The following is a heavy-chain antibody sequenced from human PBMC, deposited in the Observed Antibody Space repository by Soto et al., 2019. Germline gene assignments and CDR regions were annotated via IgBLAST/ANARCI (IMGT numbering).Heavy chain of an antibody. CDR2: IYYSGST. CDR1: GGSISSYY. V-gene: IGHV4-59*01. D-gene: IGHD5-12*01. CDR3: AREGSSGYDSNAFDI. Sequence: SETLSLTCTVSGGSISSYYWSWIRQPPGKGLEWIGYIYYSGSTNYNPSLKSRVTISVDTSKNQFSLKLSSVTAADTAVYYCAREGSSGYDSNAFDIWGQGTMVTVSS. J-gene: IGHJ3*02.